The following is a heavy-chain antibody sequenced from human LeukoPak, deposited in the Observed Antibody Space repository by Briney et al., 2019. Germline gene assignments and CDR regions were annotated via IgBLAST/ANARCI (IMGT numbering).Heavy chain of an antibody. CDR3: ARLRRVGATPFDY. J-gene: IGHJ4*02. CDR1: GYSISSVYY. V-gene: IGHV4-38-2*02. D-gene: IGHD1-26*01. CDR2: IYHSGST. Sequence: SETLSLTCIVSGYSISSVYYWGWIRHPPGKGLEWIGSIYHSGSTYYNPSLKSRVTISVDTSKNQFSLKLSSVTAADTAMYYCARLRRVGATPFDYWGQGTLVTVSS.